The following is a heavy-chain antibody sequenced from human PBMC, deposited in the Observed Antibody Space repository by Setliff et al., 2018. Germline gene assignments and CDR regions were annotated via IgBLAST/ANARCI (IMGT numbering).Heavy chain of an antibody. J-gene: IGHJ3*02. V-gene: IGHV4-34*01. CDR1: GGSFSGYY. D-gene: IGHD4-17*01. CDR2: INHSGST. Sequence: SETLSLTCAVYGGSFSGYYWSWIRQPPGKGLEWLGEINHSGSTNCNPSLKSRVTISVDTSKNQFSLKLSSVTAADTAVYYCARDPLTTNRRRAFDIWGQGTMVTVSS. CDR3: ARDPLTTNRRRAFDI.